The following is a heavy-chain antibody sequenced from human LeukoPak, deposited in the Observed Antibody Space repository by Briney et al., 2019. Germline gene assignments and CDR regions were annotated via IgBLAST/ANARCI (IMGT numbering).Heavy chain of an antibody. J-gene: IGHJ4*02. CDR1: GFTFSSSA. CDR2: ISASGGST. Sequence: PGGSLRLSCAASGFTFSSSAMSWVRQVPGKGLEWVSGISASGGSTYYADSVKGRFTISRDNSKNTLHLQMNSLRAEDTAVYYCAKDRYYDSSGYYLVADYWGQGTLVTVSS. CDR3: AKDRYYDSSGYYLVADY. V-gene: IGHV3-23*01. D-gene: IGHD3-22*01.